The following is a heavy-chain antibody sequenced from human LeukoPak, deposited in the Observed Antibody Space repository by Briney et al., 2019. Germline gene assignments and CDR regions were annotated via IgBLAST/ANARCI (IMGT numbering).Heavy chain of an antibody. Sequence: GSLRLSCAASGFSFSNAWMSWVRQAPGKGLEWVGRIKSKTDGGTTEYAASVKGRLNISRDDSKNTLYLQMNSLKTEDTAVYYCATDSSSSSYYWGQGTLVTVSS. CDR3: ATDSSSSSYY. CDR2: IKSKTDGGTT. V-gene: IGHV3-15*01. J-gene: IGHJ4*02. D-gene: IGHD6-6*01. CDR1: GFSFSNAW.